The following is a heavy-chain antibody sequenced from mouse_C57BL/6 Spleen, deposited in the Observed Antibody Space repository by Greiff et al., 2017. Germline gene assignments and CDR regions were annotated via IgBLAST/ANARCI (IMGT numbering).Heavy chain of an antibody. CDR2: IYPGDGDT. D-gene: IGHD4-1*02. CDR3: ARSHNWAWFAY. J-gene: IGHJ3*01. Sequence: QVQLQQSGPELVKPGASVKISCKASGYAFSSSWMNWVKQRPGKGLEWIGRIYPGDGDTKYTGKFKGKATLTADKSSSTAYMQLSSLTSEDSAVYFCARSHNWAWFAYWGPGTLVTVSA. V-gene: IGHV1-82*01. CDR1: GYAFSSSW.